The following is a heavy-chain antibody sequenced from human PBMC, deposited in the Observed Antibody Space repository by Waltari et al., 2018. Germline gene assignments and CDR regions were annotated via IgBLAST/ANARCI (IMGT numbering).Heavy chain of an antibody. D-gene: IGHD3-16*01. J-gene: IGHJ3*02. V-gene: IGHV4-59*13. CDR1: GGSLSNYY. CDR3: ARRGGWLQTRDT. Sequence: QVQLQESGPGLMKPSETLSLTCSVSGGSLSNYYWTWIRQPPGKGLEWIGYTYYTGTTNYTPARKGGVTMSRDRSKNQFALKVNSVTAADTAVYFCARRGGWLQTRDTWGQGTTVTVSS. CDR2: TYYTGTT.